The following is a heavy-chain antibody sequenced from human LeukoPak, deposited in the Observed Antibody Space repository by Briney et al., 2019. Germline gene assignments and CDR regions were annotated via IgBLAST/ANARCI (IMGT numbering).Heavy chain of an antibody. CDR1: GFTFSSYA. CDR2: ISSSSSYI. J-gene: IGHJ4*02. CDR3: ARRVAAADFDY. Sequence: PGGSLRLSCAASGFTFSSYAMSWVRQAPGKGLEWVSSISSSSSYIYYADSAKGRFTISRDNAKNSLYLQMNSLRAEDTAVYYCARRVAAADFDYWGQGTLVTVSS. V-gene: IGHV3-21*01. D-gene: IGHD6-13*01.